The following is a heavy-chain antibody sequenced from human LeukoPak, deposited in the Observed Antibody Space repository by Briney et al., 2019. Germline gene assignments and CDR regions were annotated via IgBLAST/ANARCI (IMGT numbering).Heavy chain of an antibody. CDR1: GYTFTSYA. Sequence: ASVKVSCKASGYTFTSYAMNWVRQAPGQGLEWMGWINPNSGGTNYAQKFQGRVTMTRDTSISTAYMELSRLRSDDTAVYYCARDRAWELLGAFDIWGQGTMVTVSS. V-gene: IGHV1-2*02. J-gene: IGHJ3*02. CDR2: INPNSGGT. D-gene: IGHD1-26*01. CDR3: ARDRAWELLGAFDI.